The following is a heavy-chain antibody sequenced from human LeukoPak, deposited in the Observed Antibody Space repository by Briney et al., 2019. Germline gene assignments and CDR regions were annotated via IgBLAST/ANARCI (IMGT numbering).Heavy chain of an antibody. Sequence: GGSLRLSCAASGFTFSSYAMSWVRQAPGKGLECISGFSGSGGSTYHADSVKGRFTISRDNSKNTLYLQMNSLRAEDTAVYYCASSIVVTDRGLVAFDIWGQGTMVTVSS. CDR1: GFTFSSYA. CDR2: FSGSGGST. CDR3: ASSIVVTDRGLVAFDI. D-gene: IGHD2-21*01. V-gene: IGHV3-23*01. J-gene: IGHJ3*02.